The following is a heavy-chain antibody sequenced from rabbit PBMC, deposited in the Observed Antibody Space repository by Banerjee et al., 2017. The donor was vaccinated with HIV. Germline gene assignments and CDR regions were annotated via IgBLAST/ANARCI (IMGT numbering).Heavy chain of an antibody. J-gene: IGHJ4*01. Sequence: QEQLEESGGDLVKPEGSLTLTCTASGFSFSNGYYMCWVRQAPGKGLEWIACIYAGSSGNTVYASWAKGRFTISKTSSTTVTLQMTSLTAADTATYFCARDLAGVIGWNFNLWGQGTLVTVS. D-gene: IGHD4-1*01. CDR2: IYAGSSGNT. V-gene: IGHV1S45*01. CDR3: ARDLAGVIGWNFNL. CDR1: GFSFSNGYY.